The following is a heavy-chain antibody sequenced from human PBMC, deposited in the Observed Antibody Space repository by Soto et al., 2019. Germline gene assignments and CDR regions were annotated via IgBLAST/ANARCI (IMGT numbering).Heavy chain of an antibody. V-gene: IGHV1-46*01. J-gene: IGHJ6*02. CDR3: AGTTVVTPDYYYGMDV. CDR1: GYTFSRYF. Sequence: ASVKVSCKASGYTFSRYFMSWVRQAPGQGLEWMGIINPSGGSTSYAQKFQGRVTMTRDTSISTAYMELSSLRSEDTAVYYCAGTTVVTPDYYYGMDVWGQGTKVTAP. D-gene: IGHD4-17*01. CDR2: INPSGGST.